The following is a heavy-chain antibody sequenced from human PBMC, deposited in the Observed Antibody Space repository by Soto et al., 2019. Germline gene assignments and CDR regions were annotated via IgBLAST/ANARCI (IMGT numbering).Heavy chain of an antibody. CDR3: ARQQVRVALISSLGGYVDS. D-gene: IGHD2-15*01. V-gene: IGHV4-39*07. J-gene: IGHJ4*02. CDR2: IYYGGTT. Sequence: QLQLQESRPGLVKPSETLSLTCTVSGDSLNSTSYYWGWIRQPPGKGLEWIGSIYYGGTTYYNSSLKRRVTMSVDTSKNLCSLGLASVTGADTAVYYCARQQVRVALISSLGGYVDSWGRGPLVTVSS. CDR1: GDSLNSTSYY.